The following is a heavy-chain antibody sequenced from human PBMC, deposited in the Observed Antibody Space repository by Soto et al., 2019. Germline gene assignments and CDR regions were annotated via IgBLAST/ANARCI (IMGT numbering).Heavy chain of an antibody. CDR3: AKDASCYSCGA. Sequence: QLQLQESGPGLVKPSETLSLTCAVSGGSISSSNFYWGWFRQPPGKGLEWIGSFRFGGSTHYNPSLESRVTISVDTSKNQISLKLRYVTATDTAVYYCAKDASCYSCGAWGQGALVTVSS. V-gene: IGHV4-39*01. J-gene: IGHJ4*02. CDR1: GGSISSSNFY. D-gene: IGHD2-15*01. CDR2: FRFGGST.